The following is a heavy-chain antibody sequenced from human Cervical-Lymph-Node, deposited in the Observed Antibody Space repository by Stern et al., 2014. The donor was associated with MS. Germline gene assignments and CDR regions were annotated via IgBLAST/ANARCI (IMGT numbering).Heavy chain of an antibody. Sequence: QLQLQESGPGLVKPSETLSLTCTVSGGSISSYYWSWIRQPPGKGLEWIGYIYYSGSTNYNPSLKSRVTISVDTSKNQFSLKLSSVTAADTAVYYCARERRRGAGFDYWGQGTLVTVSS. V-gene: IGHV4-59*01. CDR2: IYYSGST. J-gene: IGHJ4*02. CDR3: ARERRRGAGFDY. D-gene: IGHD6-19*01. CDR1: GGSISSYY.